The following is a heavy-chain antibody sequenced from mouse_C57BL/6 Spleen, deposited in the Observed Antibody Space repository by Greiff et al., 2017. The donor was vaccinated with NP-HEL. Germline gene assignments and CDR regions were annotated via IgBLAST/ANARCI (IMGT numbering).Heavy chain of an antibody. Sequence: QVQLQQPGTELVKPGASVKLSCKASGYTFTSYWMHWVKQRPGQGLEWIGNINPSNGGTNYNEKFKSKATLTVDKSSSTAYMKLSSLTSEDSAVYYCAREGLTGTLYYSMDYWGQGTSVTVSS. D-gene: IGHD4-1*01. J-gene: IGHJ4*01. CDR2: INPSNGGT. CDR1: GYTFTSYW. V-gene: IGHV1-53*01. CDR3: AREGLTGTLYYSMDY.